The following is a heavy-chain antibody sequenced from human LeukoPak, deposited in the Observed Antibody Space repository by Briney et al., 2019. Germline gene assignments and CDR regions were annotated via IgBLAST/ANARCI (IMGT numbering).Heavy chain of an antibody. D-gene: IGHD5-12*01. CDR1: GGSISSFF. J-gene: IGHJ5*02. V-gene: IGHV4-59*01. CDR2: IFYNGIT. CDR3: ARDARTSGYDTGWFDP. Sequence: PSVTLSLSCTVSGGSISSFFWSWIRQPPGKGLEWIGYIFYNGITNYNPSLKSRVTISVDTSKNQFSLNLNSVTAADTAVYYCARDARTSGYDTGWFDPWGQGTLVTVSS.